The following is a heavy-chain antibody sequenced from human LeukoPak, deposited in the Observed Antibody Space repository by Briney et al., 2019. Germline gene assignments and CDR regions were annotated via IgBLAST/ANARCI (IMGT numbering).Heavy chain of an antibody. D-gene: IGHD6-13*01. CDR1: GGSISNYY. CDR2: IYSSGST. CDR3: ARVKYTSSWSFDY. V-gene: IGHV4-59*01. Sequence: SETLSLTCTVSGGSISNYYWSWIRQPPGKGLEWIGYIYSSGSTNYNPSLKSRVTISVDTSKNQFSLKLSSVTAADTAVYYCARVKYTSSWSFDYWGQGTLVTVSS. J-gene: IGHJ4*02.